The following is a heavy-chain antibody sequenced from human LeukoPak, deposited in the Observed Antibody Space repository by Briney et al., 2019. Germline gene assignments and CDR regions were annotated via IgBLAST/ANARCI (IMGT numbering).Heavy chain of an antibody. D-gene: IGHD3-10*01. CDR1: GGSISSYY. Sequence: SETLSLTCTVSGGSISSYYWSWIRQPPGKGLEWIGYIYYSGSTNYNPSLKSRVTISVDTSKNQFSLKLSSVTAADTAMYYCARVRGSGSYSDYWGQGTLVTVSS. V-gene: IGHV4-59*01. CDR2: IYYSGST. CDR3: ARVRGSGSYSDY. J-gene: IGHJ4*02.